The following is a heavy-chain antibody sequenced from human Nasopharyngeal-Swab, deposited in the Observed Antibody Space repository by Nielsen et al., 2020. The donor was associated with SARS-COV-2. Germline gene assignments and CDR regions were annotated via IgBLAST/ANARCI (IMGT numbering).Heavy chain of an antibody. J-gene: IGHJ4*02. CDR3: AKVAGAMPENDH. CDR1: AFTFSHYA. Sequence: GGSLRLSCAGSAFTFSHYAMSWVRQAPGKGLEWVAYISTTSSSIYYADSVRGRFTISRDNAKNLLYLEMNSLRVEDTAVYFCAKVAGAMPENDHWGQGTLVTVSS. CDR2: ISTTSSSI. D-gene: IGHD2-2*01. V-gene: IGHV3-48*01.